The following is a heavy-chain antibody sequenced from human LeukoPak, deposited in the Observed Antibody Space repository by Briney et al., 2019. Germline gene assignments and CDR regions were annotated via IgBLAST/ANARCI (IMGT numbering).Heavy chain of an antibody. Sequence: HPGGSLRLSCAASGFTFSSYAMHWVRQAPGKGLEWVAVISYDGGNKYYADSVKRRFTISRDNSKNTLYLQMNSLRAEDTAVYYCARDGYCSSTSCYADDAFDIWGQGTMVTVSS. J-gene: IGHJ3*02. D-gene: IGHD2-2*01. V-gene: IGHV3-30*07. CDR3: ARDGYCSSTSCYADDAFDI. CDR2: ISYDGGNK. CDR1: GFTFSSYA.